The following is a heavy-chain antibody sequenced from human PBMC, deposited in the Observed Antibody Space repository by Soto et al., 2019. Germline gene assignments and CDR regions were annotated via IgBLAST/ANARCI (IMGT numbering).Heavy chain of an antibody. D-gene: IGHD3-3*01. J-gene: IGHJ4*02. CDR2: ISGSGGST. CDR1: GFTFSTYA. Sequence: EVQLLESGGGLVQPGGSLRLSCAASGFTFSTYAMSWVRQAPGKGLEWVSAISGSGGSTYYADSVKGRFTISGDNSKNTLYLQVNSLRAEDTGVYYCAKVYYNFWSGYDYWGQGALVTVSS. CDR3: AKVYYNFWSGYDY. V-gene: IGHV3-23*01.